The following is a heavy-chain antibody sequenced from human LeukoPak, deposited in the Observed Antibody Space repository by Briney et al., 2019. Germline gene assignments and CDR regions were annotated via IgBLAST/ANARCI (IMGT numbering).Heavy chain of an antibody. CDR1: GFTFSSYA. CDR3: AKTRPLDSSSWSHGDY. CDR2: ISISGTKT. D-gene: IGHD6-13*01. J-gene: IGHJ4*02. V-gene: IGHV3-23*01. Sequence: PGGSLRLSCAASGFTFSSYAMSWVRQAPGKGLEWVSAISISGTKTYYGDSVKGRFTISRDNSKNTLYLQMNSLRAEDTAVYYCAKTRPLDSSSWSHGDYWGQGTLVTVSS.